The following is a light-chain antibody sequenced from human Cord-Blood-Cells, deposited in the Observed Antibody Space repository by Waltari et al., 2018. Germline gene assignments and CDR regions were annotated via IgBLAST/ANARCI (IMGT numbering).Light chain of an antibody. J-gene: IGKJ4*01. V-gene: IGKV3-15*01. CDR1: QSVSSN. CDR2: GAS. CDR3: QQYNNWPLT. Sequence: EIVMTQSPATLSVSPGESATLSCRASQSVSSNLAWYQHKPGQAPRLLIYGASPRATGIPARFSGSGYGTEFTLTISRLQSEDFAVYYCQQYNNWPLTFGGGTKVEIK.